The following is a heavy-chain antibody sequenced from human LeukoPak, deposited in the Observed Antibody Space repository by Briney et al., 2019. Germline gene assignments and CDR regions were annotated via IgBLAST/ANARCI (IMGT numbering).Heavy chain of an antibody. CDR2: IIPILGIA. J-gene: IGHJ4*02. CDR3: ARVKEYSSGWYY. V-gene: IGHV1-69*04. D-gene: IGHD6-19*01. Sequence: SVKVSCKASGGTFSSYAISWVRQAPGQGLEWMGRIIPILGIANYAQKFQGRVTITADKSTSTAYMELSSLRSEDTAVYYCARVKEYSSGWYYWGQGTLVTVSS. CDR1: GGTFSSYA.